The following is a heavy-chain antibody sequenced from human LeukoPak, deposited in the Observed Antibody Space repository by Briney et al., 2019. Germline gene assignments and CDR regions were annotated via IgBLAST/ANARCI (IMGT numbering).Heavy chain of an antibody. D-gene: IGHD5-18*01. Sequence: ASVKVSCKASGGTSSSYAISWVRQAPGQGLEWMGGIIPIFGTANYAQKFQGRVTITTDESTSTAYMELSSLRSEDTAVYYCASQPWGGYSYGPLFDYWGQGTLVTVSS. CDR1: GGTSSSYA. CDR2: IIPIFGTA. V-gene: IGHV1-69*05. CDR3: ASQPWGGYSYGPLFDY. J-gene: IGHJ4*02.